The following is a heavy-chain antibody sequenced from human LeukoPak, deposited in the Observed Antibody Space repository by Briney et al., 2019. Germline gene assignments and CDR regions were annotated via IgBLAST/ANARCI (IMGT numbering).Heavy chain of an antibody. CDR1: GGSISSYY. CDR2: IYYSGST. J-gene: IGHJ6*02. Sequence: SETLSLTCTVSGGSISSYYWSWIRQPPGKGLEWIGYIYYSGSTNYNPSLKSRVTISVDTSKNQFSLKLSSVTAADTAVYYCARDRIAVTTDYGMDVWGQGTTATVSS. D-gene: IGHD4-11*01. V-gene: IGHV4-59*01. CDR3: ARDRIAVTTDYGMDV.